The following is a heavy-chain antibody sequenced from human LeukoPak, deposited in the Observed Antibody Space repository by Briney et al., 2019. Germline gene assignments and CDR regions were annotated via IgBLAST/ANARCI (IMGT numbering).Heavy chain of an antibody. D-gene: IGHD6-19*01. CDR1: GFTFNSYD. J-gene: IGHJ4*02. CDR2: ISGSGGST. CDR3: AKDDNYSGWYPYPDY. Sequence: PGGSLRLSCAASGFTFNSYDMHWVRQATGKGLEWVSAISGSGGSTYYADSVKGRFTISRDNSKNTLYLQMNSLRAEDTAVYYCAKDDNYSGWYPYPDYWGQGTLVTVSS. V-gene: IGHV3-23*01.